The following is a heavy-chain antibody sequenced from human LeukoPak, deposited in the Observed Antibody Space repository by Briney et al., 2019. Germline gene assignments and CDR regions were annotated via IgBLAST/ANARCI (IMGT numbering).Heavy chain of an antibody. D-gene: IGHD4-23*01. J-gene: IGHJ4*02. CDR1: GFTLSYYG. CDR3: AKYGGSSFSSLVHFDH. V-gene: IGHV3-30*02. Sequence: GSLRLSCAASGFTLSYYGMHWVRQAPGKGLEWVAFTRYDGNNQYYADSVKGRFTISRDNSKNMLYLQMNSLRTEDTAVYYCAKYGGSSFSSLVHFDHWGQGTLVTVSS. CDR2: TRYDGNNQ.